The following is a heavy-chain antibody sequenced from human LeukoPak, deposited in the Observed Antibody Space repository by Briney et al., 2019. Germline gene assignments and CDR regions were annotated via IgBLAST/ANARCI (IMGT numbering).Heavy chain of an antibody. CDR2: INPNSGGT. D-gene: IGHD6-19*01. V-gene: IGHV1-2*02. CDR3: ARGSGSGWYIPFDY. CDR1: GYTFTGYY. J-gene: IGHJ4*02. Sequence: ASVKVSCKASGYTFTGYYMHWVRQAPGQGLEWMGWINPNSGGTNYAQKLQGRVTMTTDTSTSTAYMELRSLRSDDTAVYYCARGSGSGWYIPFDYWGQGTLVTVSS.